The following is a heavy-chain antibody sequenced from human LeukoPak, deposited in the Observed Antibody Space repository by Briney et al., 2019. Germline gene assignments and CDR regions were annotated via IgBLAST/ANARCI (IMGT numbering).Heavy chain of an antibody. Sequence: SETLSLTCGVSGGSFSFYYWSWIRQPPGKGLEWIGEISQSGSTNYNPSLKSRVNISLDTSENQFSLKLSSVTAADTAVYYCARDLGPDYDFWSASSKWFDPWGQGTLVTVSS. CDR1: GGSFSFYY. V-gene: IGHV4-34*01. CDR2: ISQSGST. J-gene: IGHJ5*02. D-gene: IGHD3-3*01. CDR3: ARDLGPDYDFWSASSKWFDP.